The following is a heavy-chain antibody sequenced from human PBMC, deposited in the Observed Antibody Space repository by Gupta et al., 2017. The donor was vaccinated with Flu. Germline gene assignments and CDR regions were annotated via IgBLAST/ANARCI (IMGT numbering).Heavy chain of an antibody. CDR2: MRNKAKRHST. J-gene: IGHJ4*02. Sequence: VLLVESGGGFVQPGGSLRLSCAASVFTFSDQYMDWVRQAPGKGPGWVGRMRNKAKRHSTAYDAYVKDRGSIASDDSRKSLYLQINRLRSEAPAGDDCVRAFKIETEQFDDWGQGTLVTVSS. CDR1: VFTFSDQY. D-gene: IGHD1-14*01. V-gene: IGHV3-72*01. CDR3: VRAFKIETEQFDD.